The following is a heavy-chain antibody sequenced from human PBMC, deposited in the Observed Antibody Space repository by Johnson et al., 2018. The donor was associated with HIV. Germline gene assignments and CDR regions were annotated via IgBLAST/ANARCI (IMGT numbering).Heavy chain of an antibody. V-gene: IGHV3-33*03. D-gene: IGHD4-23*01. Sequence: LVESGGGVVPPGRSLRLSCAASGFTFSSFGMHWVRQAPGKGLEWVAVIWYDGSNKYFADSVKGRFTISRDNAKKSLYMQMNSLRAEDTAVYYCASGQDGGNSVGAPDVFDIWGQGTMVTVSS. CDR1: GFTFSSFG. CDR3: ASGQDGGNSVGAPDVFDI. J-gene: IGHJ3*02. CDR2: IWYDGSNK.